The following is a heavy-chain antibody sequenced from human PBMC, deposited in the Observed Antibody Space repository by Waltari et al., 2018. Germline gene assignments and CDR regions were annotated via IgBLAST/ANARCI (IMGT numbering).Heavy chain of an antibody. V-gene: IGHV4-59*01. CDR1: GGSISSYY. CDR3: ARVFGGSNPLGAMEF. CDR2: IYYSGST. D-gene: IGHD2-2*01. J-gene: IGHJ3*01. Sequence: QVQLQESGPGLVKPSETLSLTCTVSGGSISSYYWSWIRQPPGKGLEWIGYIYYSGSTNCNPSLTSRVTISVDTSKNQFSLKLSSVTAADTAVYYWARVFGGSNPLGAMEFWGQGTMVTVSS.